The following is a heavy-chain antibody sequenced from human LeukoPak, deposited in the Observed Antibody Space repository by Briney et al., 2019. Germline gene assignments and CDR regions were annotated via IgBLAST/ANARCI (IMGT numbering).Heavy chain of an antibody. CDR1: GYTLTELS. CDR2: FDPEDGET. D-gene: IGHD4-11*01. J-gene: IGHJ6*02. CDR3: ARAPYSEQEQYYYYYGMDV. Sequence: GASVKVSCKVSGYTLTELSMHWVRQAPGKGLEWMGGFDPEDGETIYAQKFQGRVTMTEDTSTDTAYMELSSLRSEDTAVYYCARAPYSEQEQYYYYYGMDVWGQGTTVTVSS. V-gene: IGHV1-24*01.